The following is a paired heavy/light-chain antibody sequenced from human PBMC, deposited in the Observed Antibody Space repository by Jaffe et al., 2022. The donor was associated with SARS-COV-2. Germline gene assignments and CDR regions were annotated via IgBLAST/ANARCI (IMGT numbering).Light chain of an antibody. V-gene: IGLV2-11*01. CDR3: CSYAAGYPYWV. J-gene: IGLJ3*02. Sequence: QSALTQPRSVSGSPGQSVTISCTGTSSDVGAFNFVSWYLHLPGRAPKLMIYDVSKRPSGVPDRFSGSKSGNTASLTISGLQAEDESDYFCCSYAAGYPYWVFGGGTQLTVL. CDR1: SSDVGAFNF. CDR2: DVS.
Heavy chain of an antibody. CDR1: GFTFSSYA. V-gene: IGHV3-23*05. D-gene: IGHD1-20*01. Sequence: EVQLSESGGGLVQPGGSLGLSCAASGFTFSSYAMTWVRQAPGKGLEWVSSIDGSGTDRYYVDSVKGRFTISRDNSKNTLSLQMNSLRAEDTAIYYCAKQPNGNSKLHDYWGQGTLVTVSS. CDR2: IDGSGTDR. J-gene: IGHJ4*02. CDR3: AKQPNGNSKLHDY.